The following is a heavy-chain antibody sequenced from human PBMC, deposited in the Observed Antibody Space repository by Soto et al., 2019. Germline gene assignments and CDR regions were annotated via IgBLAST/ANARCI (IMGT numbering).Heavy chain of an antibody. CDR2: INAGNGNT. CDR1: GYTFTRYA. Sequence: ASVKVSCKASGYTFTRYAMHWVRQAPGQRLEWMGWINAGNGNTKYSQKFQGRVTITRDTSASTAYMELSSLRSEDTAVYYCARSIVVVTAIDYWGQGTLVTVFS. J-gene: IGHJ4*02. D-gene: IGHD2-21*02. CDR3: ARSIVVVTAIDY. V-gene: IGHV1-3*01.